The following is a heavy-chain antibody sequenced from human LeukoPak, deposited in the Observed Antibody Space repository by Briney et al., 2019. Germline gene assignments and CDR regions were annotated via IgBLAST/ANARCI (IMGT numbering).Heavy chain of an antibody. CDR3: VRDNRSYNFDY. V-gene: IGHV3-74*01. Sequence: GALRLSCAASGFTFSRYWMHWVRQAPGKGLVWVSCIKSDGSSTSIADSAKGRFTISRDNAKNTVYLQMNGLRAEDTAVYYCVRDNRSYNFDYWGQGTLVTVSS. J-gene: IGHJ4*02. D-gene: IGHD1-26*01. CDR1: GFTFSRYW. CDR2: IKSDGSST.